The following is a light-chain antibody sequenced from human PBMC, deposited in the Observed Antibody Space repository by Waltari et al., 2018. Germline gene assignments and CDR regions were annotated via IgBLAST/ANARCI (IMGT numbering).Light chain of an antibody. CDR3: TSYISTTSVISVI. J-gene: IGLJ2*01. V-gene: IGLV2-14*01. Sequence: QSALTPPASVSGSPGQSITISCTGTSSDVGGYDYVSWYQLHPGKAPKLLIYEVSNRPSGVSDRFSGSKSGNTASLTISGLQADDEGDYYCTSYISTTSVISVIFGGGTKLTVL. CDR1: SSDVGGYDY. CDR2: EVS.